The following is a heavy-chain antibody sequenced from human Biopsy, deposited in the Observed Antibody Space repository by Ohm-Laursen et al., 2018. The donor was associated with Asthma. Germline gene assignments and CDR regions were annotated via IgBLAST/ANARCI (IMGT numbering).Heavy chain of an antibody. CDR3: ARDHCSALWAGVSTDNCYFDY. CDR1: EDTFSSYV. V-gene: IGHV1-69*10. CDR2: IMPPFGLT. J-gene: IGHJ4*02. D-gene: IGHD5/OR15-5a*01. Sequence: SVKVSCKASEDTFSSYVISWVRQAPGQGLEWMGGIMPPFGLTNYAQRFQDRLTISADKSTRTAYMELRRLRSEDSAVYYCARDHCSALWAGVSTDNCYFDYWGQGTLVTVSS.